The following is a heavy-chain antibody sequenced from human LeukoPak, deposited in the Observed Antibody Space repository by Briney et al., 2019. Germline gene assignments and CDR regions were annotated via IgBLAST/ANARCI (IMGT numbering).Heavy chain of an antibody. CDR1: GFTFSSYA. CDR3: AEAGPRGDSKYNWFDP. D-gene: IGHD4-4*01. CDR2: ISGSGGST. J-gene: IGHJ5*02. V-gene: IGHV3-23*01. Sequence: GGSLRLSCAASGFTFSSYAMSWVRQAPGKGLEWVSAISGSGGSTYYADSVKGRFTISRDNSKNTLYLQMNSLRAEDTAVYYCAEAGPRGDSKYNWFDPWGQGTLVTVSS.